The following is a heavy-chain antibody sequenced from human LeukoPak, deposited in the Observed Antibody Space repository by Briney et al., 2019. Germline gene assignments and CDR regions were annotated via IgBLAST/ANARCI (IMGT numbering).Heavy chain of an antibody. CDR2: INPNSGGT. CDR3: ARTLGYCSSTSCYGGGFDY. D-gene: IGHD2-2*01. Sequence: ASVKVSCKASGYTFAGYYMHWVRQAPGQGLEWMGWINPNSGGTNYAQKFQGRVTMTRDTSISTAYMELNRLRSDDTAVYYCARTLGYCSSTSCYGGGFDYWGQGTLVTVSS. J-gene: IGHJ4*02. V-gene: IGHV1-2*02. CDR1: GYTFAGYY.